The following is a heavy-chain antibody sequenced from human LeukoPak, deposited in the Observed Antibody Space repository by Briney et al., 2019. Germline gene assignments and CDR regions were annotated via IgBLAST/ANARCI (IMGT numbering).Heavy chain of an antibody. D-gene: IGHD6-13*01. CDR3: AKGRYSSSWYELDY. CDR1: GFTFSSYA. V-gene: IGHV3-23*01. J-gene: IGHJ4*02. Sequence: AGGSLRLSCAASGFTFSSYAMSWVRQAPGKGLGWVSAISGSGGSTYYADSVKGRFTISRDNSKNTLYLQMNSLRAEDTAVYYCAKGRYSSSWYELDYWGQGTLVTVSS. CDR2: ISGSGGST.